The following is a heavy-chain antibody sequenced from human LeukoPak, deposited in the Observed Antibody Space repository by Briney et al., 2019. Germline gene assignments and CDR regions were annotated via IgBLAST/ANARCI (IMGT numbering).Heavy chain of an antibody. CDR3: ARAGQLDY. J-gene: IGHJ4*02. CDR2: IEEDGSAK. CDR1: GFTFSGYW. V-gene: IGHV3-7*05. D-gene: IGHD6-13*01. Sequence: GGSLRLSCVGSGFTFSGYWMNWVRQAPGRGLEWVAKIEEDGSAKYYMDSVKGRFSIYRANAKNSLYLQVYGLRAEDTAMYYCARAGQLDYWGQGTLVTVSS.